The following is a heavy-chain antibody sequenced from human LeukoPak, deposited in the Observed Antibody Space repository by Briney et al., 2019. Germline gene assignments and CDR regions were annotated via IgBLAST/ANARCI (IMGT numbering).Heavy chain of an antibody. Sequence: GGSLRLSCAASGFTFSSYAMHWVRQAPGKGLEWVAVISYDGSNKYYADSVKGRFTISRDNSKNTLYLQMNSLRAEDTAVYYCANLYSSGWYDGGPTPFDYWGQGTLVTVSS. V-gene: IGHV3-30-3*01. CDR2: ISYDGSNK. CDR1: GFTFSSYA. J-gene: IGHJ4*02. D-gene: IGHD6-19*01. CDR3: ANLYSSGWYDGGPTPFDY.